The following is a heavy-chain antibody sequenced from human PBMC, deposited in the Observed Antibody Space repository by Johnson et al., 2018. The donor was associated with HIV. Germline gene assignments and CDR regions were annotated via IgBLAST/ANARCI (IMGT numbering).Heavy chain of an antibody. CDR1: GLSFSNFG. J-gene: IGHJ3*02. V-gene: IGHV3-30*18. D-gene: IGHD1-26*01. CDR2: ISFDGNLK. CDR3: AKDASGSYSRAQSISDAFDI. Sequence: VQLVESGGGVVQPGKSLTLSCVASGLSFSNFGIHWVRQAPGKGPEWVAVISFDGNLKKYADSVKGRFTISRDNSKNTLYLQMSSLRTEDTALYYCAKDASGSYSRAQSISDAFDIWGQGTMVTVSS.